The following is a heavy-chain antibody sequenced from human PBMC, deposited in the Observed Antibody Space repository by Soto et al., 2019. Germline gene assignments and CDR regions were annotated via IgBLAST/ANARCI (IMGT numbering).Heavy chain of an antibody. D-gene: IGHD1-1*01. J-gene: IGHJ4*02. V-gene: IGHV1-18*01. CDR1: GYAFTTYG. Sequence: QVHLVQSGAEVKKPGASVKVSCQASGYAFTTYGITWVRQAPGQGLEWMGWISAHNGNPNYAQKRQGRVTVTRDTSTSTAYMELRSLRSDDTAVYYCARGRYGDYWGQGALVTVSS. CDR3: ARGRYGDY. CDR2: ISAHNGNP.